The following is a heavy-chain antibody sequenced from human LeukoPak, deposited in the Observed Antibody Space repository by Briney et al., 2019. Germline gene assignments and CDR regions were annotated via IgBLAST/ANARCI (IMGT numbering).Heavy chain of an antibody. J-gene: IGHJ4*02. CDR1: GFPFSNYW. Sequence: GSLRLSCAASGFPFSNYWMHWVRQAPGKGLVWVSRVNSDGSTTNYADSVKGRFTISRDNAENTLYMRMNSLRPEDTAVYYCARGYYSSSRIDYWGQGTLVTVSS. CDR2: VNSDGSTT. CDR3: ARGYYSSSRIDY. D-gene: IGHD6-13*01. V-gene: IGHV3-74*01.